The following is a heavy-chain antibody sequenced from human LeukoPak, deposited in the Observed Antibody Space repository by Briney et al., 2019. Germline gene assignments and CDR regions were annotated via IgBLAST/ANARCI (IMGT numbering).Heavy chain of an antibody. V-gene: IGHV3-21*04. CDR2: ISSSSSYI. J-gene: IGHJ4*02. CDR1: GFAFSSYA. D-gene: IGHD4/OR15-4a*01. CDR3: ARDRYDVANIEWYYFDY. Sequence: GGSLRLSCAASGFAFSSYAMNWVRQAPGKGLEWVSAISSSSSYIYYADSVKGRFTISRDNAKNSLYLQMSSLRSEDTAVYYCARDRYDVANIEWYYFDYWGQGTLVTVSS.